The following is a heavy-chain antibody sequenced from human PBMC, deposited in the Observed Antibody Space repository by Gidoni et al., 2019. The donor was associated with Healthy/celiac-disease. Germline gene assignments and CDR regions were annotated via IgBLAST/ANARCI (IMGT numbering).Heavy chain of an antibody. D-gene: IGHD2-2*02. CDR1: GYTVTRYG. CDR3: AREDIVVVPAAISDYYYYGMDV. J-gene: IGHJ6*02. V-gene: IGHV1-18*01. CDR2: ISAYNGNT. Sequence: QVQLVQSGAEVKKPGASVKVSCRAAGYTVTRYGISWVRQAPGQGLEWMGWISAYNGNTNYAQKLQGRVTMTTDTSTSTAYMVLRSLRSDVTAVYYCAREDIVVVPAAISDYYYYGMDVWGQGTTVTVSS.